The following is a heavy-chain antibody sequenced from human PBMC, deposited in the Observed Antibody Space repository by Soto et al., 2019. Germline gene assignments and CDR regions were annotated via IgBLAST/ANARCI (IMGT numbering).Heavy chain of an antibody. J-gene: IGHJ6*02. Sequence: SVKVSCKASGGTFGSYAISWVRQAPGQGLEWMGGIIPSGGRTSYAQKLQGRVTMTRDTSTSTVYMELSSLRSEDTAVYYCARGDLAITIFGVVIQAPYYYYGMDVWGQGTTVTVSS. CDR3: ARGDLAITIFGVVIQAPYYYYGMDV. V-gene: IGHV1-69*10. D-gene: IGHD3-3*01. CDR1: GGTFGSYA. CDR2: IIPSGGRT.